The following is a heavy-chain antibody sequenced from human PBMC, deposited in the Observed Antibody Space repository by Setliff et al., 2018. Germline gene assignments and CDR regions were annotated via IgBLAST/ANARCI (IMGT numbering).Heavy chain of an antibody. CDR2: IHPWGGSSEST. Sequence: SETLSFTCAVSGGPTIGYYWTWIRQAPGKGLEWIGYIHPWGGSSESTNYSPSLKSRITISLDKSKSQFSLKLTSVTVADTAVYYCARGLHSGTYWGTRPLGLDYWGQGSLVTVSS. J-gene: IGHJ4*02. CDR3: ARGLHSGTYWGTRPLGLDY. V-gene: IGHV4-59*08. CDR1: GGPTIGYY. D-gene: IGHD1-26*01.